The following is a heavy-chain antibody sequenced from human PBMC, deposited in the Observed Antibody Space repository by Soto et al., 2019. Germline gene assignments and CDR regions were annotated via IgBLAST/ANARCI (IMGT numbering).Heavy chain of an antibody. Sequence: GGSLRLSCAASGFTFSSYAMHWVRQAPGKGLEWVAVISYDGSNKYYADSVKGRFTISRDNSKNTLYLQMNSLRAEDTVFYYCARDSYYYGNSGYCLGYWVQGRLVTVSS. CDR3: ARDSYYYGNSGYCLGY. J-gene: IGHJ4*02. D-gene: IGHD3-22*01. V-gene: IGHV3-30-3*01. CDR1: GFTFSSYA. CDR2: ISYDGSNK.